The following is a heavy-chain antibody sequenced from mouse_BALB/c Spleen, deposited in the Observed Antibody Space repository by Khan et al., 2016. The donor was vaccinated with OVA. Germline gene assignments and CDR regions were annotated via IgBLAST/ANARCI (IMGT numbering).Heavy chain of an antibody. CDR3: GVDGAYYRNDGWFGY. V-gene: IGHV1-4*01. CDR2: INPSNGYT. Sequence: QVQLQQSGAELARPGASVKMSCKASGYTFASYTIHWIKQRPGQGLEWIGYINPSNGYTNYNQKFKDKATLTADKSSTTAYMQLRSLTSDDSAVYNGGVDGAYYRNDGWFGYWGQGTLVTVSA. J-gene: IGHJ3*01. D-gene: IGHD2-14*01. CDR1: GYTFASYT.